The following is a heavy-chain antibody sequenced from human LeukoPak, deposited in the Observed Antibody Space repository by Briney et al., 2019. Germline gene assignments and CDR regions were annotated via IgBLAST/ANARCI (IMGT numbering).Heavy chain of an antibody. J-gene: IGHJ4*02. CDR3: ARDLRRVGATKELDY. Sequence: GGSLRLSCAASGFTFSSYSMNWVRQAPGKGLEWVSYISSSSSTIYYADSVKGRFTISRDNAKNSLYLQMNSLRDEDTAVYYCARDLRRVGATKELDYWGQGTLVTVSS. CDR2: ISSSSSTI. V-gene: IGHV3-48*02. D-gene: IGHD1-26*01. CDR1: GFTFSSYS.